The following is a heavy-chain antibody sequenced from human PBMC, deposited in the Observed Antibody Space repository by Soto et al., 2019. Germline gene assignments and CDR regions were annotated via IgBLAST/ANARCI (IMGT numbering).Heavy chain of an antibody. Sequence: EVQLLESGGGLVQPGGSLRLSCAASGFTFSSYAMSWVREAAGKGLEWVSVISGSGGTTYYANSVKGRFTISRDIPKDTLYLQMHSLRAEGTAVFYWARAGIYYYGMHVWGQGPTLTVSS. CDR2: ISGSGGTT. J-gene: IGHJ6*02. CDR3: ARAGIYYYGMHV. V-gene: IGHV3-23*01. CDR1: GFTFSSYA.